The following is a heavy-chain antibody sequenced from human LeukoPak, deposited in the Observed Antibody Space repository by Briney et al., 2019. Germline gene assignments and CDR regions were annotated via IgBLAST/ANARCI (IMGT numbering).Heavy chain of an antibody. V-gene: IGHV1-69*13. D-gene: IGHD3-22*01. Sequence: SVKVSCKASGGTFSSYAISWVRQAPGQGLEWMGGIIPIFGTANYAQKFQGRVTITADESTGTAYMELSSLRSEDTAVYYCARSPNYYDSSGDVYYFDYWGQGTLVTVSS. CDR3: ARSPNYYDSSGDVYYFDY. CDR1: GGTFSSYA. CDR2: IIPIFGTA. J-gene: IGHJ4*02.